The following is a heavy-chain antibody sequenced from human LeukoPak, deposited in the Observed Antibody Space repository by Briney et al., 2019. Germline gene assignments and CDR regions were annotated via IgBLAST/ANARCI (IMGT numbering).Heavy chain of an antibody. D-gene: IGHD2-2*01. V-gene: IGHV1-18*01. Sequence: GASVKVSCKASNYTFTSYGISWVRQAPGQGLEWMGWISAYNGNTNSAQKVQDRVTMTTDTSTSTAYMELRSLRSDDTAVYYCATVGVVVRNVFDIWGQGTMVTVSS. CDR3: ATVGVVVRNVFDI. CDR1: NYTFTSYG. CDR2: ISAYNGNT. J-gene: IGHJ3*02.